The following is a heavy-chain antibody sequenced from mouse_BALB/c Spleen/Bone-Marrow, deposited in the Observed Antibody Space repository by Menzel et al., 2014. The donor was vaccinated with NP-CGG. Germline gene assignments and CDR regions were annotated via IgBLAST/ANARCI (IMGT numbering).Heavy chain of an antibody. CDR1: GYSITRDYA. J-gene: IGHJ3*01. D-gene: IGHD2-4*01. V-gene: IGHV3-2*02. CDR2: ISYSGST. Sequence: EVQLQQSGPGLVKPSQSLSLTCIVTGYSITRDYAWNWIRQFPGNKLEWMGYISYSGSTTYNPSLESRISITRDTSKNQFFLQLNSVTTENPATYYCARSSSYDYDVGFAYWGQGTLVTVSA. CDR3: ARSSSYDYDVGFAY.